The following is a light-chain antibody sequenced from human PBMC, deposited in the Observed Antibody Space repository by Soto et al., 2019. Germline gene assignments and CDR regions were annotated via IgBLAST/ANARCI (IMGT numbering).Light chain of an antibody. J-gene: IGKJ2*01. CDR2: GAS. V-gene: IGKV3-15*01. Sequence: EIVMPQSPSTLSVSPGERATLSFRASQSVSSNLAWHQQKPGQAPMLLIYGASTRADGSPARFSGSGSGTEFTLTIRSLQSEYLAVYDGQQYNNWPLYAFGQGTKLAIK. CDR3: QQYNNWPLYA. CDR1: QSVSSN.